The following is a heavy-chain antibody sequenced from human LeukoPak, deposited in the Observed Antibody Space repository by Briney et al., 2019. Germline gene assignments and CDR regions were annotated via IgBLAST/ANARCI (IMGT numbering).Heavy chain of an antibody. Sequence: ASVKASCKASGYTFTSYDINWVRQATGQGLEWMGWMNPNSGNTGYAQKFQGRVTMTRNTSISTAYMELSSLRSEDTAVYYCARGRIGGDPQLGCYWGKGVLVTVSS. J-gene: IGHJ4*02. CDR2: MNPNSGNT. D-gene: IGHD2-21*01. CDR1: GYTFTSYD. V-gene: IGHV1-8*01. CDR3: ARGRIGGDPQLGCY.